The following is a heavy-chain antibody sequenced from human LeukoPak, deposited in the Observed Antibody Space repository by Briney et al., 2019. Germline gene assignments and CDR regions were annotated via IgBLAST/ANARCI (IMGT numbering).Heavy chain of an antibody. CDR1: GGSISSSSYY. D-gene: IGHD2-2*01. V-gene: IGHV4-39*07. CDR2: IYYSGST. CDR3: ASGVVPAANLDY. Sequence: PSETLSLTCTVSGGSISSSSYYWGWIRQPPGKGLEWIGSIYYSGSTYYNPSLKSRVTISVDTSKNQFSLKLSSVTAADTAVYYCASGVVPAANLDYWGQGTLVTVSS. J-gene: IGHJ4*02.